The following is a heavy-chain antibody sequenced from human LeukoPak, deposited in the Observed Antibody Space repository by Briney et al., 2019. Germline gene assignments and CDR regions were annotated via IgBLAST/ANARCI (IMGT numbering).Heavy chain of an antibody. Sequence: GGSLRLSCAASGSTFSDYYMSWIRQAPGKGLEWVSYISSSGSTIYYADSVKGRFTISRDNAKNSLYLQMNSLRAEDTAVYYCARDSLAMDVYYYYGMDVWGQGTTVTVSS. D-gene: IGHD5-18*01. CDR2: ISSSGSTI. J-gene: IGHJ6*02. V-gene: IGHV3-11*01. CDR1: GSTFSDYY. CDR3: ARDSLAMDVYYYYGMDV.